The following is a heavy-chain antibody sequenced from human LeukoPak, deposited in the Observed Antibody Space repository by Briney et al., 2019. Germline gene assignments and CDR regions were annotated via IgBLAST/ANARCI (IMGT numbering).Heavy chain of an antibody. J-gene: IGHJ6*02. CDR2: ISASGGST. CDR3: AKGDRLAVRAPMDV. D-gene: IGHD3-10*01. V-gene: IGHV3-23*01. Sequence: GGSLRLSCAASGFTFSSSAMSWVRQVPGKGLEWVSGISASGGSTYYADSVRGRFTISRDNSKNTLYVQMNSLRDEDTAVYYCAKGDRLAVRAPMDVWGQGTMVTVSS. CDR1: GFTFSSSA.